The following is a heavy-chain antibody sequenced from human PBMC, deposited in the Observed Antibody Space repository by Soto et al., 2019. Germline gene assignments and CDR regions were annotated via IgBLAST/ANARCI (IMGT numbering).Heavy chain of an antibody. V-gene: IGHV1-69*02. CDR1: GGTFSSYT. J-gene: IGHJ6*03. D-gene: IGHD6-19*01. CDR2: IIPILGIA. Sequence: SVKVSCKASGGTFSSYTISWVRQAPGQGLEWMGRIIPILGIANYAQKFQGRVTITADKSTSTAYMELSSLRSEDTAVYYCARGDRIAVAVPKTNYYYYYMDVWGKGTSVTVSS. CDR3: ARGDRIAVAVPKTNYYYYYMDV.